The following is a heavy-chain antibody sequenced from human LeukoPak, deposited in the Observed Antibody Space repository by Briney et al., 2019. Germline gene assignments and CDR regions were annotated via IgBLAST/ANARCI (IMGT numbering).Heavy chain of an antibody. J-gene: IGHJ4*02. V-gene: IGHV5-51*01. CDR2: IYPRDSRT. CDR3: ARTNIGYCSTTSCYPAD. D-gene: IGHD2-2*01. CDR1: GYSFSSYW. Sequence: GESLKISCKGSGYSFSSYWIAWVRQMPGKGLEWMGVIYPRDSRTTYSPSFQGHVTISADKSISTAYLQWSSLKASDTAMYYCARTNIGYCSTTSCYPADWGQGTLVTVSS.